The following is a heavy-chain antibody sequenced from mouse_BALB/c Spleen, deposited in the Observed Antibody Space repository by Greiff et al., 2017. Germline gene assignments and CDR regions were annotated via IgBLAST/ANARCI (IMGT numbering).Heavy chain of an antibody. Sequence: QVTLKVSGPGILQPSQTLSLTCSFSGFSLSTSGMGVSWIRQPSGKGLEWLAHIYWDDDKRYNPSLKSRLTISKDTSRNQVFLKITSVDTADTATYYCARRAGPRYFDVWGAGTTVTVSS. CDR3: ARRAGPRYFDV. CDR1: GFSLSTSGMG. CDR2: IYWDDDK. D-gene: IGHD4-1*01. J-gene: IGHJ1*01. V-gene: IGHV8-12*01.